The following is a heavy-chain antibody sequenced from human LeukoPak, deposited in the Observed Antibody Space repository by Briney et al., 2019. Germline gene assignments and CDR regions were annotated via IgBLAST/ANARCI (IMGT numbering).Heavy chain of an antibody. V-gene: IGHV4-38-2*02. CDR2: IHYSKIT. D-gene: IGHD1-26*01. J-gene: IGHJ4*02. CDR1: GYFISSGFY. CDR3: ARAVGTTTGLFDY. Sequence: SETLSLTCTVSGYFISSGFYWGWIRQSPGKGLDWIGSIHYSKITFYNPSLKSRVTMSLDTSKNRFSLNLNSVTAADTAVYYCARAVGTTTGLFDYWGQGALVTVSS.